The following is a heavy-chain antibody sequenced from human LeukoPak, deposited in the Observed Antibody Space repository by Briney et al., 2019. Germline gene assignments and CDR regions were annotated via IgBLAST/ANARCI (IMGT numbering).Heavy chain of an antibody. CDR2: IYHSGST. CDR1: GYSISSGYY. D-gene: IGHD5-12*01. Sequence: SETLSLTCTVSGYSISSGYYWGWIRQPPGKGLEWIGSIYHSGSTYYNPSLKSRVTISVDTSKNQFSLKLSSVTAADTAVYYCARDLGATIDDDYWGQGTLVTVSS. CDR3: ARDLGATIDDDY. V-gene: IGHV4-38-2*02. J-gene: IGHJ4*02.